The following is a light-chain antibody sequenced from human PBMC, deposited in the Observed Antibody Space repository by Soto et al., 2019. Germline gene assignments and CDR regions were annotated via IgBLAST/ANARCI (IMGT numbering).Light chain of an antibody. V-gene: IGKV1-9*01. CDR2: AAS. CDR3: QQLNSYLWT. CDR1: QGISSY. Sequence: DIPLTQSPSFLSASVGDRVTITCRASQGISSYLAWYQQKPGKAPKLLIYAASTLQSGVPSRFSGSGSGTEFTLTISSLQPEDFATYYCQQLNSYLWTFGQGTKLEIK. J-gene: IGKJ2*01.